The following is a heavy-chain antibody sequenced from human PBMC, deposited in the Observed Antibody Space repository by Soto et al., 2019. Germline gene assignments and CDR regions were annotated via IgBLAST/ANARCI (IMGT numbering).Heavy chain of an antibody. Sequence: EVQVVESGGGLVQPGGSLRLSCAASGFTFSSYWMSWVRQAPGQGLEWVARINQDGSEKYYVDSVKGRFTISRDNAENSLYLQMNSLRAEDTAVYYCARDYTGGSYYDYWGQGTLVTVSS. J-gene: IGHJ4*02. CDR1: GFTFSSYW. V-gene: IGHV3-7*03. CDR2: INQDGSEK. D-gene: IGHD1-26*01. CDR3: ARDYTGGSYYDY.